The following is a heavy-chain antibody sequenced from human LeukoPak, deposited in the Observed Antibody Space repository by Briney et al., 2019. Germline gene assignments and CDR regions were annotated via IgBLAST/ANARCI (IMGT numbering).Heavy chain of an antibody. Sequence: GGSLRLSCAASGFTFSSHGMHWVRQAPGKGLEWVAVIWYDGSNKYYADSVKGRFTISRDNSKNTLYLQMNSLRAEDTAVYYCAYMGALGAFDIWGQGTMVTVSS. D-gene: IGHD1-26*01. J-gene: IGHJ3*02. CDR3: AYMGALGAFDI. V-gene: IGHV3-33*01. CDR1: GFTFSSHG. CDR2: IWYDGSNK.